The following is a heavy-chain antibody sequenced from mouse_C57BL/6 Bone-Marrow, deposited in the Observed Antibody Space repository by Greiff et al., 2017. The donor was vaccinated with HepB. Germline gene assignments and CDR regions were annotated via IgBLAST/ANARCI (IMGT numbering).Heavy chain of an antibody. D-gene: IGHD1-1*01. J-gene: IGHJ2*01. V-gene: IGHV1-50*01. CDR3: ARDYYGLFDY. CDR1: GYTFTSYW. Sequence: QLQQPGAELVKPGASVKLSCKASGYTFTSYWMQWVKQRPGQGLEWIGEIDPSDSYTNYNQKFKGKATLTVDTSSSTAYMQLSSLTSEDSAVYYCARDYYGLFDYWGQGTTLTVSS. CDR2: IDPSDSYT.